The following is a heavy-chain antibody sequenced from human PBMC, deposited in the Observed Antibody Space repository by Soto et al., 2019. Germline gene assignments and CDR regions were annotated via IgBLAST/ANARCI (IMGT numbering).Heavy chain of an antibody. Sequence: PSETLSLTCTVSGGCLSSGGYYWSWIRQHQGKGLQWIGYIYYSGSTYYNPSLKSRATISVDTSKNHFSLKLSSVTAAEPAEYYCARADEGIGFGYYEYCMDVSGQG. V-gene: IGHV4-31*03. CDR3: ARADEGIGFGYYEYCMDV. D-gene: IGHD3-22*01. CDR1: GGCLSSGGYY. CDR2: IYYSGST. J-gene: IGHJ6*02.